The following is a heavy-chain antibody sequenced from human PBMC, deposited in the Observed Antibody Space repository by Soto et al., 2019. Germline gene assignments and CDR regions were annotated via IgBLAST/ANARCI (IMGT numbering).Heavy chain of an antibody. D-gene: IGHD3-3*01. V-gene: IGHV1-18*01. CDR1: GYTFTSYG. Sequence: QVQLVQSGAEVKKPGASVKVSCKASGYTFTSYGISWVRQAPGQGLEWMGWISAYNGNTNYAQKLQGRVTMTADTTTSTAYMEGSSLRSDDTAVYFCARLRAITIFGVGSRFDPWGQGTLVTVSS. CDR3: ARLRAITIFGVGSRFDP. J-gene: IGHJ5*02. CDR2: ISAYNGNT.